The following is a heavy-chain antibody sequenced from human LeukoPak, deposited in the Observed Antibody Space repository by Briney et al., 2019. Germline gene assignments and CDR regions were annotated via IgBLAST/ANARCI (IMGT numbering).Heavy chain of an antibody. V-gene: IGHV4-39*07. CDR3: ATYDILTGYNY. CDR1: GGSISSRSYY. J-gene: IGHJ4*02. Sequence: KPSETLSLTCTVSGGSISSRSYYWGWIRQPPGKWLEWTGSIYYSGSTNYNPSLESRVTISVDTSMNQFSLKVTSVTAADTAVYYCATYDILTGYNYWGQGTLVTVSS. D-gene: IGHD3-9*01. CDR2: IYYSGST.